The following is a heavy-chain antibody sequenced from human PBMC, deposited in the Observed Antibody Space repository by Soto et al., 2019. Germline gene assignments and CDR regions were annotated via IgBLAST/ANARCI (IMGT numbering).Heavy chain of an antibody. CDR3: ASIAAPGGGDI. V-gene: IGHV4-34*01. Sequence: SETLSLTCAVYGGSFSGYYWSWIRQPPGKGLEWIGEINHSGSTNYNPSLKSRVTISVDTSKNQFSLKLSSVTAADTAVYYCASIAAPGGGDIWGQGTMVTVSS. D-gene: IGHD6-6*01. CDR1: GGSFSGYY. CDR2: INHSGST. J-gene: IGHJ3*02.